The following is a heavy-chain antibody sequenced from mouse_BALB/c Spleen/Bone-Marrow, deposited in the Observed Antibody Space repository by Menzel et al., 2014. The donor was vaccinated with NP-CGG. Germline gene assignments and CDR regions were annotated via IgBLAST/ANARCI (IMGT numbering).Heavy chain of an antibody. J-gene: IGHJ4*01. Sequence: EVQVVESGGGLVKPGGSLKLSCAASGFTFSDYYMYWVRQTPEKRLEWVATISDGGSYTYYPDSVKGRFTIPRDNAKNNLYLRMGSLKSEDTAMYYCAREMAMDYWGQGTSVTVSS. CDR1: GFTFSDYY. CDR2: ISDGGSYT. CDR3: AREMAMDY. V-gene: IGHV5-4*02.